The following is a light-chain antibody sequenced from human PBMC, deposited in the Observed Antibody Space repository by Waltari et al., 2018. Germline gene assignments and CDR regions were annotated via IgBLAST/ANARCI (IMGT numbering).Light chain of an antibody. CDR3: QAWDTFVV. CDR1: QLGEQY. V-gene: IGLV3-1*01. Sequence: YELTQPPSVSVSPGQTASIPCSGDQLGEQYVCWYQQKPGQSPLLVIYEDTRRPSGVPERFSGSNSGNTATLTISGTQAVDEADYYCQAWDTFVVFGGGTKLTVL. J-gene: IGLJ2*01. CDR2: EDT.